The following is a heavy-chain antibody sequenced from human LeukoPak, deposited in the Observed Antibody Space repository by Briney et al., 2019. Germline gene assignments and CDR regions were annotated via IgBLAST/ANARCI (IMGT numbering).Heavy chain of an antibody. CDR3: ARRLGYCSSTSCYHDAFDI. J-gene: IGHJ3*02. V-gene: IGHV5-51*01. CDR2: IYPGDSDT. Sequence: GESLKISCKGSGYSFTSYWIGWVRQMPGKGLEWMGIIYPGDSDTRYSPSFQGQVTISADKSISTAYLQWSSLKASDTAMYYCARRLGYCSSTSCYHDAFDIWAKGQWSPSLQ. CDR1: GYSFTSYW. D-gene: IGHD2-2*01.